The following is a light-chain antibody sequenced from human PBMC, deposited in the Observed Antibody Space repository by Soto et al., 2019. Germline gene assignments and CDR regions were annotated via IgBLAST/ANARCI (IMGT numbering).Light chain of an antibody. Sequence: QSALTQPRSVSGSPGQSVTISCTGTSNDVGAYNYVSWYQQHPGKAPKLMIYDVTKRPSGVPDRFSASKSGNTASLTISGLQAEDEADYYCYSYAGSYSVVFGTGTKVTVL. J-gene: IGLJ1*01. CDR1: SNDVGAYNY. CDR2: DVT. CDR3: YSYAGSYSVV. V-gene: IGLV2-11*01.